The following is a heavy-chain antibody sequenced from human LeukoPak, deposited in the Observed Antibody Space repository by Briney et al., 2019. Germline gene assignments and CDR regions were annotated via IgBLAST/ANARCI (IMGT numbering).Heavy chain of an antibody. Sequence: GASVKVSCKTSGGTFSSHAINWVRQAPGQGLEWMGGINPIFGTTNHAQKFQGRVTITADKSTRTAYMELSSLRSGDTAVYYCARESVGAFRYYFDYWGQGTLVTVSS. D-gene: IGHD3-10*01. CDR2: INPIFGTT. CDR3: ARESVGAFRYYFDY. J-gene: IGHJ4*02. V-gene: IGHV1-69*06. CDR1: GGTFSSHA.